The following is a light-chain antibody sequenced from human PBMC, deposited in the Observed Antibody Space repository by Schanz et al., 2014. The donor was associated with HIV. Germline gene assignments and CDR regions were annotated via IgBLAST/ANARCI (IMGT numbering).Light chain of an antibody. Sequence: QSVLTQPASVSGSPGQSITISCTGDSSDVGGYDYVSWYQQHPGKAPKLIIYDVTDRPSGVSFRFSGSKSGNTASLTISGLQPEDEADYYCISYTSDTVLFGGGTKLTVL. J-gene: IGLJ2*01. CDR3: ISYTSDTVL. V-gene: IGLV2-14*03. CDR1: SSDVGGYDY. CDR2: DVT.